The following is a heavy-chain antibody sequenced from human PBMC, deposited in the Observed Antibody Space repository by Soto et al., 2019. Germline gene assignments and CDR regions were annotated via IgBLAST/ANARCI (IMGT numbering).Heavy chain of an antibody. CDR1: GGTFSSYA. V-gene: IGHV1-69*01. J-gene: IGHJ4*02. Sequence: QMQLVQSGAEVKKPGSSVKVSCKASGGTFSSYAISWVRQAPGQGLEWMGGIIPIFGTANYAQKFQGRVTITADESTSTAYMELSSLRSEDTAVYYCARARYCSSTSCYANFDYWGQGTLVTVSS. D-gene: IGHD2-2*01. CDR3: ARARYCSSTSCYANFDY. CDR2: IIPIFGTA.